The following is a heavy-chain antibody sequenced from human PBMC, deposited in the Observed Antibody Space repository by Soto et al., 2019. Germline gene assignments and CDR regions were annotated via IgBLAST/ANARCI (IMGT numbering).Heavy chain of an antibody. CDR3: AKAATITTLYNFDF. CDR1: GFTFSSFG. CDR2: ISDSGGST. Sequence: GGSLRLSCAASGFTFSSFGMNWVRQAPGKGLEWVSLISDSGGSTYHADSVKGRFTISRDNSKNTLYLQMNSLRAEDTAVYYCAKAATITTLYNFDFWGQGTLVTVSS. V-gene: IGHV3-23*01. D-gene: IGHD4-4*01. J-gene: IGHJ4*02.